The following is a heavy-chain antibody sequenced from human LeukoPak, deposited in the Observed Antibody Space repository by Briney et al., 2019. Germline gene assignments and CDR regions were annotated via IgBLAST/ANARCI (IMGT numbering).Heavy chain of an antibody. V-gene: IGHV3-23*01. J-gene: IGHJ4*02. CDR2: ISHSGGST. D-gene: IGHD3-22*01. Sequence: GGSLRLSCAASGFTFSSFAMNWVRQAPGKGLDWVSAISHSGGSTYYADSVKGRFTISRDNSKNTLYLQMNSLRAEDTAVYYCAKDLTRYYDSSGYYDYWGQATLVTVSS. CDR3: AKDLTRYYDSSGYYDY. CDR1: GFTFSSFA.